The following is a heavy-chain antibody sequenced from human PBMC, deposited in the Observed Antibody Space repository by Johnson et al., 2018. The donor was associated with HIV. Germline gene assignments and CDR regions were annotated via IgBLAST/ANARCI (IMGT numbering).Heavy chain of an antibody. CDR2: ISYDETYK. CDR1: GFTFSSFG. V-gene: IGHV3-30*19. J-gene: IGHJ3*02. CDR3: AKDSPSSIQFLEWFPFFDI. D-gene: IGHD3-3*01. Sequence: QVQLVESGGGVVQPGRSLRLSCAESGFTFSSFGMHWVRQAPGKGLEWVAIISYDETYKDYADSVKGRFTISRDNSKNTLYLQMNSLRAEDTAVYYCAKDSPSSIQFLEWFPFFDIWGRGTMVTVSS.